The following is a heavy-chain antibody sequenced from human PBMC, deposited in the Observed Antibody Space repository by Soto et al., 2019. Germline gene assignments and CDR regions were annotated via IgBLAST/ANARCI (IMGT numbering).Heavy chain of an antibody. CDR1: GFTFSDYY. J-gene: IGHJ2*01. CDR2: INSSSSYT. Sequence: QVQLVESGGGLVKRGGSLRLSCAASGFTFSDYYMSWIRQAPGKGLEWVSYINSSSSYTNYADSVKGRFTISRDNAKNSLYLQMNSLRAVDTAVYYCARIITAAGGRRYFDLWGRGTLVTVSS. D-gene: IGHD6-13*01. V-gene: IGHV3-11*05. CDR3: ARIITAAGGRRYFDL.